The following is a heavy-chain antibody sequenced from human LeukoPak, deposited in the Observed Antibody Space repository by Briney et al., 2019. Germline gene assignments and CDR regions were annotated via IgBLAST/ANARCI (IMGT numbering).Heavy chain of an antibody. CDR1: GFTVSSNY. J-gene: IGHJ4*02. V-gene: IGHV3-66*01. CDR3: AGCSGWYDEVALDY. D-gene: IGHD6-19*01. Sequence: PGGSLRLSCAASGFTVSSNYMSWVRQAPGKGLEWVSVIYSGGSTYYADSVKGRFTISRDNSKNTLYLQMNGLRAEDTAVYYCAGCSGWYDEVALDYWGQGTLVTVSS. CDR2: IYSGGST.